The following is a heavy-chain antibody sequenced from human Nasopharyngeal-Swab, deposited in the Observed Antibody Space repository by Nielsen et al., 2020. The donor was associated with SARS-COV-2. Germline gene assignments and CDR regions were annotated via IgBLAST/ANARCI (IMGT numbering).Heavy chain of an antibody. J-gene: IGHJ3*02. Sequence: SGPTLVKPTQTLTLTCTFSGFSLSTSGMCVSWIRQPPGKAPEWLALIDWDDDKYYSTSLKTRLTISKDTSKNQVVLTVTDMDPVDTATYYCARTPPTIAAHAFDIWGQGTMVTVSS. V-gene: IGHV2-70*01. D-gene: IGHD6-13*01. CDR3: ARTPPTIAAHAFDI. CDR2: IDWDDDK. CDR1: GFSLSTSGMC.